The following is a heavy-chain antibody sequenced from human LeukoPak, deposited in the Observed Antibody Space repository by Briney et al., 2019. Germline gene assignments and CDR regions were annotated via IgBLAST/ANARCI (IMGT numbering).Heavy chain of an antibody. J-gene: IGHJ4*02. Sequence: GASVKVSCKASGYTFTGYYMHWVRQAPGQGLEWMGWINPNSGGTNYAQKFQGRVTMTRDTSISTAYMELRRLRSGDTAVYYCARPVNIAVACTKGWSSYDYWGQGTLVTVSS. CDR2: INPNSGGT. CDR1: GYTFTGYY. CDR3: ARPVNIAVACTKGWSSYDY. V-gene: IGHV1-2*02. D-gene: IGHD6-19*01.